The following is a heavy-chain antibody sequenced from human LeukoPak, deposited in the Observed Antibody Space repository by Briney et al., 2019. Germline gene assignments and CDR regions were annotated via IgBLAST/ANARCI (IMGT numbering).Heavy chain of an antibody. CDR1: GFTFSSYS. J-gene: IGHJ4*02. D-gene: IGHD3-22*01. CDR2: ISSSSSYI. Sequence: GGSLRLSCAASGFTFSSYSMNWVRQAPGKGLEWVSSISSSSSYIYYADSVKGRFTISRDNAKNSLYLQMNSLRAEDTAVYYCARGKYYYDSSGSTTHKYYFDYWGQGTLVNVSS. CDR3: ARGKYYYDSSGSTTHKYYFDY. V-gene: IGHV3-21*01.